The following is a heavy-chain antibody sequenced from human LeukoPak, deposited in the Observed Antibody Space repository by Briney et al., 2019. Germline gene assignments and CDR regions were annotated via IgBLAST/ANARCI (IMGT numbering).Heavy chain of an antibody. D-gene: IGHD6-6*01. CDR1: GFTFSGFW. J-gene: IGHJ3*01. CDR3: ARSSYSSSSSV. V-gene: IGHV3-7*03. CDR2: INSDGSEG. Sequence: GGSLRLSCAVSGFTFSGFWMSWSRQATGKGLEWVASINSDGSEGYYADVVKGRFTISRDNAKNSLYLQINSLRAEDTAVYYCARSSYSSSSSVWGQGTMVTVSS.